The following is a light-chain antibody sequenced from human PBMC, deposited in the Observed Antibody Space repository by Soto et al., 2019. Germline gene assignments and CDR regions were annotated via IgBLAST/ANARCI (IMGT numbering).Light chain of an antibody. J-gene: IGKJ3*01. Sequence: EIVLTQSPATLSLSPGERAILSCRASQSVGTYLAWYQQKPGQAPRLLIFDASNRATGIPARFSGSGSGTDFTLTISSLEPEDFAVYYCHQRSNWPPSFGPGTKVDIK. CDR3: HQRSNWPPS. CDR1: QSVGTY. V-gene: IGKV3-11*01. CDR2: DAS.